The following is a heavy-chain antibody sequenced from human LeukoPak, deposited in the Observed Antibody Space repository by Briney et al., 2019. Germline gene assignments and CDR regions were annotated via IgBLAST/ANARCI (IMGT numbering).Heavy chain of an antibody. J-gene: IGHJ4*02. CDR3: ATEKGDSPDY. CDR2: LSGSGGNT. CDR1: GFTFSNYD. V-gene: IGHV3-23*01. D-gene: IGHD3-16*01. Sequence: GGSLRLSCAASGFTFSNYDMAWVRQAPGKGLEWVSGLSGSGGNTFYADSVKGRFTISRDNPKNTLYLQMNSLRAEDTAVYYCATEKGDSPDYWGQGTLVTVSS.